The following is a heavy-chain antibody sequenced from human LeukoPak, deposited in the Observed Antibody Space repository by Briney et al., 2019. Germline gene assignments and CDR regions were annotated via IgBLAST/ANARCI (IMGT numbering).Heavy chain of an antibody. D-gene: IGHD3-10*01. CDR1: GYTFTSYA. CDR2: INTNTGNP. J-gene: IGHJ4*02. V-gene: IGHV7-4-1*02. CDR3: ARARVGEFRVELAY. Sequence: GASVKVSCKASGYTFTSYAMNWVRQAPGQGPEGMGWINTNTGNPTYAQGFTGRFVFSLDTSVSTAYLQISSLKAEDTAVYYCARARVGEFRVELAYWGQGTLVTVSS.